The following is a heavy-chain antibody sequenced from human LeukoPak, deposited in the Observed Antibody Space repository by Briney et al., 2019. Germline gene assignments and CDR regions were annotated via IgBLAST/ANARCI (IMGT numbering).Heavy chain of an antibody. CDR2: MNPNSGNT. Sequence: EASVKVSCKASGYTFTSYDINWVRQATGQGLEWMGWMNPNSGNTGYAQKFQGRVTMTRNTSISTAYMELSSLRSEDTAVYYCARARLSMWFQYSSSSEFDYWGQGTLVTVSS. J-gene: IGHJ4*02. V-gene: IGHV1-8*01. D-gene: IGHD6-13*01. CDR3: ARARLSMWFQYSSSSEFDY. CDR1: GYTFTSYD.